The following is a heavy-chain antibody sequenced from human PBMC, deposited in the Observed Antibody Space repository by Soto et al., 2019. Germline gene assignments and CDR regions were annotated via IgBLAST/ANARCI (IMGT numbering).Heavy chain of an antibody. CDR3: ARDCNYYGQGSSQIRWFDP. J-gene: IGHJ5*02. Sequence: SETLSLTCTVSGGSISSGDYYWSWIRQPPGKGLEWIGYIYYSGSTYYNPSLKSRVTISVDTSKNQFSLKLSSVTAADTAVYYCARDCNYYGQGSSQIRWFDPWGQGTLVTVSS. D-gene: IGHD3-10*01. V-gene: IGHV4-30-4*01. CDR1: GGSISSGDYY. CDR2: IYYSGST.